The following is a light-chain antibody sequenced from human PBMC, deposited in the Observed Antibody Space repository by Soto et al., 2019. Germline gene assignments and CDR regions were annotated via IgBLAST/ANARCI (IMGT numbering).Light chain of an antibody. CDR2: LGS. CDR1: QSLLHSNGYNY. Sequence: DIVMTQSPLSLPVTPGEPASISCRSSQSLLHSNGYNYLDWYLQKPEQSPQLLIYLGSNRASGVPDRFSGSGSGTDFTLKISRVEAEDVGVYYCMQALQTPSTFGQGTKVDIK. CDR3: MQALQTPST. J-gene: IGKJ1*01. V-gene: IGKV2-28*01.